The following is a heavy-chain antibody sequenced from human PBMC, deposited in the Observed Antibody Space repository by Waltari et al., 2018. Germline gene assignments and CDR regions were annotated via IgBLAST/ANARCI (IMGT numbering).Heavy chain of an antibody. Sequence: QVQLVQSGAEVRKPGASVKVSCKVSGYSLSDLSMHWVRQAPGKGLEWVGGLVPEEEGTVYAQKFQGRVTMTEDTSTDTAYMELSSLRSDDTAVYYCTTDIMLRVFSNVWGQGTTVTVSS. D-gene: IGHD3-10*01. V-gene: IGHV1-24*01. CDR3: TTDIMLRVFSNV. CDR2: LVPEEEGT. J-gene: IGHJ6*02. CDR1: GYSLSDLS.